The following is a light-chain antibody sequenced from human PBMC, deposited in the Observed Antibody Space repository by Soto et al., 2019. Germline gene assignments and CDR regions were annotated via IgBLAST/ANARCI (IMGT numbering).Light chain of an antibody. CDR1: SSNIGRNN. CDR2: GNN. V-gene: IGLV1-44*01. CDR3: AAWDSSLNGWV. J-gene: IGLJ3*02. Sequence: QSVLTQPPSASGTPGQTVTISCSGSSSNIGRNNVHWYQQFPGTAPKLFMSGNNQRSSGVPDRFSGSRSGTSASLAISGLLSEDEAEYYCAAWDSSLNGWVFGGGTKLTVL.